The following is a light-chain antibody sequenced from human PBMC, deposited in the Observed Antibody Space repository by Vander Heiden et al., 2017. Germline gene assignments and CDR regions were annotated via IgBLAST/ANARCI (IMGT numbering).Light chain of an antibody. Sequence: QSVLTQPPSASGTPGQRVTIPSSGSSSNIGSNTVNWYQQLPGTAPKLLIYSNNQRPSGVPDRVSGSKSGTSASLAISGLQSEDEADYYCAAWDDSLNGVVFGGGTKLTVL. J-gene: IGLJ2*01. V-gene: IGLV1-44*01. CDR2: SNN. CDR1: SSNIGSNT. CDR3: AAWDDSLNGVV.